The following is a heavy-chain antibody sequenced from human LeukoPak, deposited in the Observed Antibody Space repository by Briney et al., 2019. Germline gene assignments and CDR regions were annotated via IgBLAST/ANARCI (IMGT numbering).Heavy chain of an antibody. CDR2: INPSGGST. CDR1: GYTFTSYY. CDR3: AVSGYSYGHYYYYMDV. D-gene: IGHD5-18*01. V-gene: IGHV1-46*01. Sequence: GASVKVSCKASGYTFTSYYMHWVRQAPGQGLERMGIINPSGGSTSYAQKFQGRVTMTRDMSTSTVYMELSSLRSDDTAVYYCAVSGYSYGHYYYYMDVWGKGTTVTVSS. J-gene: IGHJ6*03.